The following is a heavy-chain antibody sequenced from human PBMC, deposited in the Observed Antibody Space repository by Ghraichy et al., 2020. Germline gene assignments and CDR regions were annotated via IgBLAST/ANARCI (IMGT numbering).Heavy chain of an antibody. D-gene: IGHD6-13*01. CDR1: GGSISSSSHY. Sequence: SETLSLTCTVSGGSISSSSHYWGWIRQPPGKGLEWIGSIYYSGTTYYSPSLKNRVTISVDTSKNQFSLGLSSVTASDTAIYYCARLQAAAGSDYWGQGTLVTVSS. V-gene: IGHV4-39*01. CDR2: IYYSGTT. CDR3: ARLQAAAGSDY. J-gene: IGHJ4*02.